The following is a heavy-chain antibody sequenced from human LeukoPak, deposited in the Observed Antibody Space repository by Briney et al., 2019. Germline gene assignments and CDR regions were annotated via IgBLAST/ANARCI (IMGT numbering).Heavy chain of an antibody. CDR3: ARSRSLHDY. CDR2: INQDGSEK. Sequence: GGSLRLSCAATGFTFSSYWMSWVGQAPGKGLEWVANINQDGSEKYYVDSVKGRFTISRDNAKNSLYLQMNSLGPEDTALYYCARSRSLHDYWGQGTLVTVSS. CDR1: GFTFSSYW. V-gene: IGHV3-7*01. J-gene: IGHJ4*02.